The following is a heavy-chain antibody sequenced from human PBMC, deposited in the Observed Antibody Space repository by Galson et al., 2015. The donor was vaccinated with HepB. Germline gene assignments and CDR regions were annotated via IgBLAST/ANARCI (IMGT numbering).Heavy chain of an antibody. J-gene: IGHJ2*01. CDR1: GYTFTSYG. D-gene: IGHD2-2*01. V-gene: IGHV1-18*04. CDR3: ARDRWGIVVVPAAKREEWYFDL. Sequence: SVKVSCKASGYTFTSYGNSWVRQAPGQGLEWMGWISAYNGNTNYAQKLQGRVTMTTDTSTSTAYMELRSLRSDDTAVYYSARDRWGIVVVPAAKREEWYFDLWGRGTLVTVSS. CDR2: ISAYNGNT.